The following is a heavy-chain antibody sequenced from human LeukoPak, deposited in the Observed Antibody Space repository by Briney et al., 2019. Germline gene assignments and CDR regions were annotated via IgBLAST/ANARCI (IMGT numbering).Heavy chain of an antibody. Sequence: SETLSLTCTVSGGSISSGGYYWSWIRQHPGKGLEWIGYIYYSGSTYYNPSLKSRVTISVDTSKNQFSLKLSSVTAADTAVYYCARDMGWLQLERAFDIWGQGTMVTVSS. D-gene: IGHD5-24*01. V-gene: IGHV4-31*03. CDR3: ARDMGWLQLERAFDI. CDR1: GGSISSGGYY. CDR2: IYYSGST. J-gene: IGHJ3*02.